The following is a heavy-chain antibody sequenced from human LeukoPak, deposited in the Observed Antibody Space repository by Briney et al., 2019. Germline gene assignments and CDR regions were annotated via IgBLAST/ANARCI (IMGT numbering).Heavy chain of an antibody. J-gene: IGHJ4*02. D-gene: IGHD4-11*01. Sequence: GGSLRLSCAASGFTFSNYAMSWVRQAPGKGLEWVSAISGGGVSTYYAASVKGRFTISRDNSKNTLYLQMNSLRAEDTAVYYCAKAATVASFDYWGQGTLVTVSS. CDR2: ISGGGVST. CDR1: GFTFSNYA. V-gene: IGHV3-23*01. CDR3: AKAATVASFDY.